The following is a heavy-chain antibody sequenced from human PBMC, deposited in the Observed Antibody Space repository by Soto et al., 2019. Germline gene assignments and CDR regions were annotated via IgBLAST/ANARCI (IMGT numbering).Heavy chain of an antibody. J-gene: IGHJ6*02. V-gene: IGHV3-48*03. CDR2: ISSRGIST. D-gene: IGHD1-26*01. CDR1: GFPFSSFD. CDR3: ARDHSGVGIDI. Sequence: DVQLVESGGALVQPGGSLRLSCVGSGFPFSSFDMNWVRQAPGKGLEWISYISSRGISTYYADSVKGRFTISRDNAENSLFLQMSSLRADDSAVYYCARDHSGVGIDIWGQGTTVTVSS.